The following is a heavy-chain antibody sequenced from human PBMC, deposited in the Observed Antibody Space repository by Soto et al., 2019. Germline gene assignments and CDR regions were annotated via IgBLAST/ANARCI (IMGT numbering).Heavy chain of an antibody. V-gene: IGHV1-69*13. J-gene: IGHJ4*02. CDR1: GRTLSSYA. CDR3: ATGAPDSDYYFDY. CDR2: IIPIFGTA. Sequence: SVKVSCKASGRTLSSYAISWVRQAPGQGLEWMGGIIPIFGTANYAQKIQGRVTITADESTSTAYMELSSLRSEDTAVYYCATGAPDSDYYFDYWGQGTLVTVSS. D-gene: IGHD1-26*01.